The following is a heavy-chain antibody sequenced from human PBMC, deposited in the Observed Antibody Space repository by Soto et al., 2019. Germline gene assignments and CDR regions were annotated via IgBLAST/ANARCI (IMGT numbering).Heavy chain of an antibody. Sequence: GASVKVSCKASGGTFSSYAISWVRQAPGQGLEWMGGIIPIFGTANYAQKFQGRVTITADESTSTAYMELSSLRSEDTAVYYCARGYSNYLDYFDYWGQGTLVTVSS. CDR1: GGTFSSYA. J-gene: IGHJ4*02. V-gene: IGHV1-69*13. D-gene: IGHD4-4*01. CDR2: IIPIFGTA. CDR3: ARGYSNYLDYFDY.